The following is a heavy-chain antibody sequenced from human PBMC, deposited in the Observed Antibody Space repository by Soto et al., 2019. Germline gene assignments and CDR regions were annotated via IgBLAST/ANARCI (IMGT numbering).Heavy chain of an antibody. CDR2: IHHSGSS. CDR3: ARARGYCTGASCNIFYFYDLDV. J-gene: IGHJ6*02. CDR1: DASISSGTNY. D-gene: IGHD2-8*02. Sequence: SETLSLTCTVSDASISSGTNYWSWIRQPPGKGLEWIGFIHHSGSSFYNPSLKSRVTISVDTSNNRFSLEMTSVTAADTAVYYCARARGYCTGASCNIFYFYDLDVWGQGTTVTVSS. V-gene: IGHV4-30-4*01.